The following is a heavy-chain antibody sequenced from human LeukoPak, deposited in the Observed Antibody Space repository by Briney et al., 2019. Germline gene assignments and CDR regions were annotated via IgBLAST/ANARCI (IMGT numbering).Heavy chain of an antibody. CDR1: GGSISSYY. Sequence: PSETLSLTCTVSGGSISSYYWSWIRQPPGKGLEWIGYIYYSGSTNYNPSLKSRVTISVDTSKNQFSLKLSSVTAADTAVYYCARRSLLSYGGNSVGAFDIWGQGTMVTVSS. CDR2: IYYSGST. D-gene: IGHD4-17*01. V-gene: IGHV4-59*01. CDR3: ARRSLLSYGGNSVGAFDI. J-gene: IGHJ3*02.